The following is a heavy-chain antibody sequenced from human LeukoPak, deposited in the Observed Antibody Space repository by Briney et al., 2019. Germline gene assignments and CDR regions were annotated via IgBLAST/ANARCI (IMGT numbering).Heavy chain of an antibody. D-gene: IGHD2-21*02. J-gene: IGHJ5*01. V-gene: IGHV3-48*03. CDR3: ARQRRMVTNAFDS. Sequence: GGSLRLSCEASGFTFSSYELNCVRQAPGKGLEWVSYVSSSGDTIYYADSVKGRFTISRDNAKNSLYLQMNSLRAEDTATYYCARQRRMVTNAFDSWGQGTLVTVSS. CDR2: VSSSGDTI. CDR1: GFTFSSYE.